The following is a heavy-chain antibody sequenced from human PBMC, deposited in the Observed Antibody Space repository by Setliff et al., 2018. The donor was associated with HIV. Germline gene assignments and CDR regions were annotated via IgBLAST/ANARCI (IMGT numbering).Heavy chain of an antibody. V-gene: IGHV4-30-4*08. CDR3: ARDSVVKPGGMDV. J-gene: IGHJ6*02. CDR1: GGSISSGDYY. Sequence: PSETLSLTCTVSGGSISSGDYYWSWIRQPPGKGLEWIGYIYYSGSTYYNPSPKSRATISVDTSKNQFSLKLSSVTAADTAVYYCARDSVVKPGGMDVWGQGTTVTVSS. CDR2: IYYSGST. D-gene: IGHD2-15*01.